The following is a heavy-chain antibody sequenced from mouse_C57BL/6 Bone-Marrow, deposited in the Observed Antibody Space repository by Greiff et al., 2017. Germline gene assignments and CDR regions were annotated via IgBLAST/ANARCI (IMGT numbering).Heavy chain of an antibody. V-gene: IGHV1-47*01. CDR2: FHPYNDDT. J-gene: IGHJ2*01. CDR1: GYTFTTYP. CDR3: ARGGNYGGYYFAY. D-gene: IGHD2-1*01. Sequence: QVQLQQSGAELVKPGASVKMSCKASGYTFTTYPIEWMKQNHGKSLEWIGNFHPYNDDTKYNEKFKGKATLTVEKSYSTVYLELRRLTSSDSAVYYCARGGNYGGYYFAYWGQGTTLTVSS.